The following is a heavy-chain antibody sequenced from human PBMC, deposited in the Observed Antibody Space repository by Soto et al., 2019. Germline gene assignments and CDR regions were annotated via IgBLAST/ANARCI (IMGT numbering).Heavy chain of an antibody. CDR3: AKGNYDISGLSLNCFDP. CDR1: GYTFTSYG. D-gene: IGHD3-22*01. J-gene: IGHJ5*02. CDR2: ISAYNGNT. Sequence: ASVKVSCKASGYTFTSYGISWVRQAPGQGLEWMGWISAYNGNTNYAQKLQGRVTMTTDTSTSTAYMELRSLRAEDTAVYYCAKGNYDISGLSLNCFDPWGQGTLVTVSS. V-gene: IGHV1-18*01.